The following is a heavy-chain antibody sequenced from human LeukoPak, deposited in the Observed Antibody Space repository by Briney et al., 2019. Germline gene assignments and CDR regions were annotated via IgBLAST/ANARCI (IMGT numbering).Heavy chain of an antibody. CDR1: GFTFSTYA. V-gene: IGHV3-23*01. J-gene: IGHJ4*02. D-gene: IGHD3-22*01. CDR3: ARDLRYYDSSGYYYVN. Sequence: GGSLRLSCTASGFTFSTYAVTWVRQPPGKGLEWVSSISASGGSTYYTDSVKGRFTISRDNSKNTLYLQMNSLRAEDTAVYYCARDLRYYDSSGYYYVNWGQGTLVTVSS. CDR2: ISASGGST.